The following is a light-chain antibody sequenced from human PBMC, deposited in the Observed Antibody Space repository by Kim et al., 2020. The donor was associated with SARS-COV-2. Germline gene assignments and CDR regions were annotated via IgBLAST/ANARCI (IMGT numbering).Light chain of an antibody. CDR1: NIGTKN. Sequence: SYELTQPPSVSVAPGKTARITCGGDNIGTKNVHWYQQKPGQAPVLVIYDDSDRPSGIPERFSGSNSGNTATLPISRVEAGDEADYYCQVWDSRSHHYVF. J-gene: IGLJ1*01. CDR2: DDS. CDR3: QVWDSRSHHYV. V-gene: IGLV3-21*04.